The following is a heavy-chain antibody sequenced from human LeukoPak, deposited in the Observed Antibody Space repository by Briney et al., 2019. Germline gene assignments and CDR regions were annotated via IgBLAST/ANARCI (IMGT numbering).Heavy chain of an antibody. V-gene: IGHV3-30*02. CDR3: AKGRYSNVRLDY. J-gene: IGHJ4*02. CDR2: IRYDGSNK. Sequence: GGSLRLSCAASGFTFSSYGMHWVRQAPGKGLEWVAFIRYDGSNKYYADSVKGRFTISRDNSKNTLYLQMNSLRAEDTAVYYCAKGRYSNVRLDYWGQGTLVTVST. D-gene: IGHD4-11*01. CDR1: GFTFSSYG.